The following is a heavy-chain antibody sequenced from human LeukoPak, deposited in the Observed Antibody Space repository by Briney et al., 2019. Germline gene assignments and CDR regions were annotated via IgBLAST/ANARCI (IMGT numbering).Heavy chain of an antibody. D-gene: IGHD6-13*01. CDR1: GFTFSSYA. CDR2: ISGSGGST. Sequence: GGSLRLSCAASGFTFSSYAMSWVRQAPGKGLEWVSAISGSGGSTYYADSVKGRFTISRDKSKNTLYLQMNSLRAEDTAVYYCAKDPEYSSSWSFDYWGQGTLVTVSS. J-gene: IGHJ4*02. V-gene: IGHV3-23*01. CDR3: AKDPEYSSSWSFDY.